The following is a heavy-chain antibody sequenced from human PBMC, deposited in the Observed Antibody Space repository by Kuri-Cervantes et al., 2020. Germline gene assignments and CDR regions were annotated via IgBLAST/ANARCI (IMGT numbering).Heavy chain of an antibody. CDR3: AYHSEEQLVAYYYYYGMDV. J-gene: IGHJ6*02. CDR2: ITPILGIA. CDR1: GGTFSSYT. Sequence: SVKVSCKASGGTFSSYTISWGRQAPGQGLEWMGRITPILGIANYAQKLQGRVTITADQSTSTAYMELSSLRSEDTAVYYCAYHSEEQLVAYYYYYGMDVWGQGTAVTVSS. D-gene: IGHD6-13*01. V-gene: IGHV1-69*02.